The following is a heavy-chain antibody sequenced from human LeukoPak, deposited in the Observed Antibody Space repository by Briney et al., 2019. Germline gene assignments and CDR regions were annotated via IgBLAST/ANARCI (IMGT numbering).Heavy chain of an antibody. D-gene: IGHD3-22*01. J-gene: IGHJ1*01. CDR1: GGFISSSSYY. V-gene: IGHV4-39*01. CDR2: IYYSGST. CDR3: ARRRCYDSTGYFD. Sequence: SETLSLTCTISGGFISSSSYYWGWIRQPPGKGMEWIGDIYYSGSTYYSPSLKSRVSISVDTSKNQFSLILSSVTAADTALYYCARRRCYDSTGYFDWGQGTQVPVS.